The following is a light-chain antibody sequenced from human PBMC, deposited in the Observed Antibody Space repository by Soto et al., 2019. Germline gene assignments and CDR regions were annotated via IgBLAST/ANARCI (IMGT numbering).Light chain of an antibody. CDR1: SSDVGGYDY. V-gene: IGLV2-14*03. J-gene: IGLJ2*01. CDR2: AVT. Sequence: QSALTQPASVSGSPGQSITISCTGSSSDVGGYDYVCWYQQYPGKAPKLIIYAVTDRPSGVSNRFSGSKSGNTASLIISGLQAEDEADYYCSSYTTISTVVFGGGTKLTVL. CDR3: SSYTTISTVV.